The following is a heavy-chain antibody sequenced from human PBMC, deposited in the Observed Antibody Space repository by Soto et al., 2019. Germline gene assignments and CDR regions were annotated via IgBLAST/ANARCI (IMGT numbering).Heavy chain of an antibody. CDR3: GRDKAWNGVICGFWFDP. D-gene: IGHD2-8*01. J-gene: IGHJ5*01. V-gene: IGHV3-48*02. CDR1: GFTFSDFA. CDR2: ISTTGTTT. Sequence: EEQLVDSGGGLVQRGGSLRLSCSASGFTFSDFAMNWIRQAPGRGLEWISYISTTGTTTYYANSVRARFTISRDNAKNSLYLQMNGLRDEDTGVYYCGRDKAWNGVICGFWFDPWGQGTLVSVSS.